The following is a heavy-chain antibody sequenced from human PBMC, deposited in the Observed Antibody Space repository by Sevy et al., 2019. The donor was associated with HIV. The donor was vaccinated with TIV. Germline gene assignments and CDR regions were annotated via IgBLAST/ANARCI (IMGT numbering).Heavy chain of an antibody. Sequence: SETLSLTCTVSGGSISSSSYYWGWIRQPPGKGLEWIGSINYSGSTYYNPSLKSRVTISVDTSKNQFSLKLSSVTAADTAVYYCARLKSGSSWYYFDYWGQGTLVTVSS. D-gene: IGHD6-13*01. V-gene: IGHV4-39*01. CDR2: INYSGST. CDR1: GGSISSSSYY. J-gene: IGHJ4*02. CDR3: ARLKSGSSWYYFDY.